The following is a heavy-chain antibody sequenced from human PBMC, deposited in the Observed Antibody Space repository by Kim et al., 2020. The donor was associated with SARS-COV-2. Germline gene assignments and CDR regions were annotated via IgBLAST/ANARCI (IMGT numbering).Heavy chain of an antibody. CDR2: ICTAGGT. CDR1: GFTFSSYA. D-gene: IGHD2-15*01. CDR3: ARGVFGGSYYNWFDP. V-gene: IGHV3-13*01. J-gene: IGHJ5*02. Sequence: GGSLRLSCAASGFTFSSYAMHWVRQATGKGLEWVSAICTAGGTYSQGSVKGRFTISRENAKNSLYLQMNSLRAGDTAVYYCARGVFGGSYYNWFDPWGQGTLGTVSS.